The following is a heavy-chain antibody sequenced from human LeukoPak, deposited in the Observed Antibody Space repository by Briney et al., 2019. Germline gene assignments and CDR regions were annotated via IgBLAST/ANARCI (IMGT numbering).Heavy chain of an antibody. V-gene: IGHV3-30*04. J-gene: IGHJ6*02. CDR3: ARDHAIVVVTARQTYYYGMDV. Sequence: PGGSLRLSCAASGFTFTNHAVSWVRQAPGKGLEWVAVISYDGSNKYYADSVKGRFTISRDNSKNTLYLQMNSLRAEDTAVYYCARDHAIVVVTARQTYYYGMDVWGQGTTVTVSS. CDR2: ISYDGSNK. CDR1: GFTFTNHA. D-gene: IGHD2-21*02.